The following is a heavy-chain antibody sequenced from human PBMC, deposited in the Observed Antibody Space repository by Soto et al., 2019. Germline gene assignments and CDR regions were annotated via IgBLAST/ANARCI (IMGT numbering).Heavy chain of an antibody. V-gene: IGHV4-34*01. Sequence: SETLSLTCAGYGGSFSGYYWSRIRQPPGKGLEWIGEINHSGSTNYNPSLKSRVTISVDTSKNQFSLKLSSVTAADTAVYYCARGRRVYSSSWYNWFDPWGQGTLVTVSS. CDR1: GGSFSGYY. CDR3: ARGRRVYSSSWYNWFDP. CDR2: INHSGST. D-gene: IGHD6-13*01. J-gene: IGHJ5*02.